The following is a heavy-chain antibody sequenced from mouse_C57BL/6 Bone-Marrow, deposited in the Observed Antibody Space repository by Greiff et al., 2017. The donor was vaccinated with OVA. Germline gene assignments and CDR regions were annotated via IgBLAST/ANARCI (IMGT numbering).Heavy chain of an antibody. V-gene: IGHV1-81*01. CDR2: IYPRSGNT. CDR1: GYTFTSYG. CDR3: ARRDDGYYLAWFAY. J-gene: IGHJ3*01. D-gene: IGHD2-3*01. Sequence: QSCKASGYTFTSYGISWVKQRTGQGLEWIGEIYPRSGNTYYNEKFKGKATLTADKSSSTAYMELRSLTSEDSAVYFCARRDDGYYLAWFAYWGQGTLVTVSA.